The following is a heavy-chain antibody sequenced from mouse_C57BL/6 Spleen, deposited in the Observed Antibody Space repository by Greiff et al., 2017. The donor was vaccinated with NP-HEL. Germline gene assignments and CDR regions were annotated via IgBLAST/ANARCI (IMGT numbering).Heavy chain of an antibody. CDR1: GYSFTGYY. CDR2: INPSTGGT. CDR3: ARGGTVVAFDC. D-gene: IGHD1-1*01. Sequence: EVQLQQSGPELVKPGASVKISCKASGYSFTGYYMNWVKQSPEKSLEWIGEINPSTGGTTYNQKFKAKATLTVDKSSSTAYMQLKSLTSEDSAVYYCARGGTVVAFDCWGQGTTLTVSS. J-gene: IGHJ2*01. V-gene: IGHV1-42*01.